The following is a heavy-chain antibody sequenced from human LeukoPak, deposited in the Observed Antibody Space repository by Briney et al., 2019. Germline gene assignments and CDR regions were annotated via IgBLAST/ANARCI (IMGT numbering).Heavy chain of an antibody. V-gene: IGHV4-4*02. CDR2: IYHSGST. D-gene: IGHD1-26*01. Sequence: SGTLSLTCAVSGGSISSSNWWSWVRQPPGKGLEWIGEIYHSGSTNYNPSLKSRVTISVDKSKNQFSLKLSSVTAADTAVYYCAKDRVGAKLGYYFDYWGQGTLVTVSS. CDR3: AKDRVGAKLGYYFDY. J-gene: IGHJ4*02. CDR1: GGSISSSNW.